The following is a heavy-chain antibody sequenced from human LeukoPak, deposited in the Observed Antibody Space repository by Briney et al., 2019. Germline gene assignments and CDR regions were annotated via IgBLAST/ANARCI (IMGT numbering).Heavy chain of an antibody. CDR2: ISGSGGST. V-gene: IGHV3-23*01. CDR1: GFTFSSYA. D-gene: IGHD3-3*01. J-gene: IGHJ4*02. Sequence: GGSQRLSCAASGFTFSSYAMSWVRQAPGKGLEWVSAISGSGGSTYYADSVKGRFTISRDNSKNTLYLQMNSLRAEDTAVYYCAKSNYDFWSGYCLFDYWGQGTLVTVSS. CDR3: AKSNYDFWSGYCLFDY.